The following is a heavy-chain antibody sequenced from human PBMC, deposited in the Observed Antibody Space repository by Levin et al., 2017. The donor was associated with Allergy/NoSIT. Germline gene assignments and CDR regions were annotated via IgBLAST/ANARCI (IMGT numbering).Heavy chain of an antibody. CDR2: IYYSGST. CDR1: GGSVSSGSYY. J-gene: IGHJ3*02. Sequence: SETLSLTCTVSGGSVSSGSYYWSWIRQPPGKGLEWIGYIYYSGSTNYNPSLKSRVTISVDTSKNQFSLKLSSVTAADTAVYYCARAPSPAYCSSTSCYRGAFDIWGQGTMVTVSS. D-gene: IGHD2-2*01. CDR3: ARAPSPAYCSSTSCYRGAFDI. V-gene: IGHV4-61*01.